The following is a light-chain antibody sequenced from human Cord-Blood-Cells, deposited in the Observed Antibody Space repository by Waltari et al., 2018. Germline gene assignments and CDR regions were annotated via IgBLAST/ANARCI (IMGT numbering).Light chain of an antibody. CDR1: SSAVGSYNL. Sequence: QSALTQPVPVSGSPGQSITISCTGTSSAVGSYNLVSWYQQHPGKAPKLMIYEGSKRPSGVSNRFSGSKSGNTASLTISGLQAEDEADYYCCSYAGSSTWVFGGGTKLTVL. CDR3: CSYAGSSTWV. J-gene: IGLJ3*02. CDR2: EGS. V-gene: IGLV2-23*01.